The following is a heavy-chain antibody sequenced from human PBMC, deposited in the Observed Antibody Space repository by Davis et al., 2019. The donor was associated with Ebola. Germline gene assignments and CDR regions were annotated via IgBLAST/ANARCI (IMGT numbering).Heavy chain of an antibody. D-gene: IGHD4-11*01. CDR2: VILKSGAT. J-gene: IGHJ4*02. CDR1: GYTFTDYN. V-gene: IGHV1-2*06. CDR3: ARGHNYAHEY. Sequence: ASVQVSCKASGYTFTDYNIHWMRQAPGQGLEWLGRVILKSGATNYAQKFQGRVTMTRDTSISTVYMELSSLRDDDTADYYCARGHNYAHEYWGQGTLVTVSS.